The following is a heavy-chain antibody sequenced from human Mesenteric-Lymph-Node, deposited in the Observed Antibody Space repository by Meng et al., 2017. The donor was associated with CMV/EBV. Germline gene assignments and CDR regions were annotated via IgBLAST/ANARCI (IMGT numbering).Heavy chain of an antibody. CDR2: INGNGVTT. CDR3: AKCITDCLTRAFEM. Sequence: GESLKISCAASGFTFSSYSMNWVRQAPGKGLEWVSSINGNGVTTHYVDSVKGRFTVSRDNSKNTLYLQMNSLRAEDTAIYYCAKCITDCLTRAFEMWGQGTMVTVSS. J-gene: IGHJ3*02. D-gene: IGHD2-21*02. CDR1: GFTFSSYS. V-gene: IGHV3-23*01.